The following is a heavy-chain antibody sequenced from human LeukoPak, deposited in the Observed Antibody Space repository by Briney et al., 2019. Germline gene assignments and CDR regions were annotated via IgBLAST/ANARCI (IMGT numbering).Heavy chain of an antibody. CDR3: ARPGAGKLDFDY. J-gene: IGHJ4*02. CDR1: GFTFDDYG. CDR2: INWNGVST. V-gene: IGHV3-20*04. D-gene: IGHD6-13*01. Sequence: PGGSLRLSCAASGFTFDDYGMSWVRQAPGKGLEWVSGINWNGVSTGYAGSVKGRFTISRDNAKNSLYLQMNSLRAEDTALYYCARPGAGKLDFDYWGQGTLVTVSS.